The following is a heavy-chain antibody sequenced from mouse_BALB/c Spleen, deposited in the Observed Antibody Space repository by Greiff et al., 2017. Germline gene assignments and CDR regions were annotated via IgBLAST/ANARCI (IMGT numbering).Heavy chain of an antibody. CDR3: ARDPYYYGSSLYYYAMDY. J-gene: IGHJ4*01. V-gene: IGHV2-9*02. CDR2: IWAGGST. CDR1: GFSLTSYG. Sequence: VMLVESGPGLVAPSQSLSITCTVSGFSLTSYGVHWVRQPPGKGLEWLGVIWAGGSTNYNSALMSRLSISKDNSKSQVFLKMNSLQTDDTAMYYCARDPYYYGSSLYYYAMDYWGQGTSVTVSS. D-gene: IGHD1-1*01.